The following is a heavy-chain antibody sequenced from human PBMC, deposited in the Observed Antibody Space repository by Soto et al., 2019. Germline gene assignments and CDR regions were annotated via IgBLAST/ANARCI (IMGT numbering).Heavy chain of an antibody. J-gene: IGHJ4*02. Sequence: PSETLSLTCTVSGGSIRSSTYQWGWIRQPPGRGLEWIGSAYYSESTYYNPSLKSRVAVSVDTSKNQFSLKVTPVTAADTAVYNCARHRNWKVDYWGQGTLVTVSS. CDR3: ARHRNWKVDY. D-gene: IGHD1-1*01. CDR2: AYYSEST. CDR1: GGSIRSSTYQ. V-gene: IGHV4-39*01.